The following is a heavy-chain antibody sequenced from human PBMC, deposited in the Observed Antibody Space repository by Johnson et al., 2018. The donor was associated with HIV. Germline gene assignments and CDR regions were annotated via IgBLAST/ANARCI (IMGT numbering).Heavy chain of an antibody. Sequence: VQLVESGGGVVQPGRSLRLSCAASRFTFSSYGMHWVRQAPGKGLEWVAVISYDGSNKYYADSVKGRFTISRDNSKNTLYLQMNSLRAEDTAVYYCARGMVVAATKAFDIWGQGTMVTVSS. CDR3: ARGMVVAATKAFDI. D-gene: IGHD2-15*01. CDR1: RFTFSSYG. CDR2: ISYDGSNK. V-gene: IGHV3-30*03. J-gene: IGHJ3*02.